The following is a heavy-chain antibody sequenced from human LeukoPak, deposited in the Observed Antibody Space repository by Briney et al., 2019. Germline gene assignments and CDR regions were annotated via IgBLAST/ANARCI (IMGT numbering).Heavy chain of an antibody. J-gene: IGHJ4*02. Sequence: ASVKVSCKASGYTFTSYYMHWVRQAPGQGLEWMGIINPSGGSTSYAQKFQGRVTMTRDTSTSTVYMEPSSLSSEDTAVYYCARGGVIYYDSSGYFLDYWGQGTLVTVSS. V-gene: IGHV1-46*03. CDR3: ARGGVIYYDSSGYFLDY. CDR1: GYTFTSYY. D-gene: IGHD3-22*01. CDR2: INPSGGST.